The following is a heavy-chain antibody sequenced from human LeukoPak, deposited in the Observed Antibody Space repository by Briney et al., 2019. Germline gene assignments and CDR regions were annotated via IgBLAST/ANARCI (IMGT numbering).Heavy chain of an antibody. J-gene: IGHJ4*02. Sequence: SETLSLTCTVSGGSISSYYWSWIRQPPGKGLEWIGYIYYSGSTNYNPSLKSRVTISVDTSKNQFSLKLSSVTAADTAVYYCASDRGYGSSSNFFDYWGQGTLVTVSS. CDR2: IYYSGST. CDR3: ASDRGYGSSSNFFDY. CDR1: GGSISSYY. D-gene: IGHD6-6*01. V-gene: IGHV4-59*01.